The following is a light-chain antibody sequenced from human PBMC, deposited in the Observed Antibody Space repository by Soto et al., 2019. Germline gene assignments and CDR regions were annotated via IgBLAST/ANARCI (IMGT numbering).Light chain of an antibody. J-gene: IGLJ1*01. Sequence: QSALTQPASVSGSPGQSITISFTGASSDVGIVSWYQQHPGKAPKLMIYEVSKRPSGVYNRFSGSKSGNTASLTISGLQAEDGAVYYCCSYAGSSSLYVFATGTKLTVL. CDR1: SSDVGI. CDR2: EVS. V-gene: IGLV2-23*02. CDR3: CSYAGSSSLYV.